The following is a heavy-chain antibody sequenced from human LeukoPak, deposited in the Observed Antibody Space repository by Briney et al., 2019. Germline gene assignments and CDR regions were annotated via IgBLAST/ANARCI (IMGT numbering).Heavy chain of an antibody. V-gene: IGHV3-48*03. CDR3: ARDPPNSYGTDY. CDR2: ISSSGSTI. D-gene: IGHD5-18*01. J-gene: IGHJ4*02. Sequence: GGSLRLSCAASGFTFSSYEMNWVRQAPGEGLEWVSYISSSGSTIYYADSVKGRFTISRDNAKNSLYLQMNSLRAEDTAVYYCARDPPNSYGTDYWGQGTLVTVSS. CDR1: GFTFSSYE.